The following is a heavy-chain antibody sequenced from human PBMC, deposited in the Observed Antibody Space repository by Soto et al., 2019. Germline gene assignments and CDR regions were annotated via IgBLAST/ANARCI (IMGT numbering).Heavy chain of an antibody. D-gene: IGHD1-7*01. CDR1: GFTFTGYW. J-gene: IGHJ4*02. CDR2: INIDGTSS. Sequence: EVQLVESGGGLVQPGGSLRLSCAASGFTFTGYWMHWVRQAPGKGLVWVSRINIDGTSSTYADSVKGRFTMSRDNAKKALHLQMNSLRAEDTAVYYCARDRGMTGITTYWGQGTLVTVSS. V-gene: IGHV3-74*01. CDR3: ARDRGMTGITTY.